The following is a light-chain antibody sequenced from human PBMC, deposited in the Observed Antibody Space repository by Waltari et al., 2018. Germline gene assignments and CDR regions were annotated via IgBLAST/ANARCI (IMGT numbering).Light chain of an antibody. CDR2: DVI. Sequence: QSALTQPASLSGPPGQSITISCTGTSRDFSVPHPVLWYQQHPGRAPELILYDVIKRPSGVSARFSGSKSADTASLTILGLQAEDEADYYCNSYATANSWVFGGGTKLTVL. CDR3: NSYATANSWV. J-gene: IGLJ3*02. CDR1: SRDFSVPHP. V-gene: IGLV2-14*01.